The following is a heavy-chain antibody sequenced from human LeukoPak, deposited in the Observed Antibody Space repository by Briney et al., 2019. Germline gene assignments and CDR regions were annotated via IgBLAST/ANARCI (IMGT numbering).Heavy chain of an antibody. V-gene: IGHV1-3*01. J-gene: IGHJ5*02. D-gene: IGHD6-19*01. CDR2: INAGNGNT. Sequence: GSVKVSLRSSGYTFTSYAMHWVRQAPGQRREWMGWINAGNGNTKYSQKFQGRVTITRDTSASTAYMELSSLRSEDTAVYYCAREVTGYSSGWHLNWFDPWGQGTLVTVSS. CDR1: GYTFTSYA. CDR3: AREVTGYSSGWHLNWFDP.